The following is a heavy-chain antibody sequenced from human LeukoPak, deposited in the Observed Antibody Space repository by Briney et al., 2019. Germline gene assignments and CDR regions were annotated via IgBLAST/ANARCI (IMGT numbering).Heavy chain of an antibody. CDR2: INPNSGGT. Sequence: ASVKVSCKASGYTFTDYYMHWVRQAPGQGLEWMGWINPNSGGTNYAQKFQGRVTMTRDTSISTAYMELSRLRSDDTAVYYCARSVDIEDPEYFQHWGQGTLVTVSS. J-gene: IGHJ1*01. D-gene: IGHD3-9*01. V-gene: IGHV1-2*02. CDR1: GYTFTDYY. CDR3: ARSVDIEDPEYFQH.